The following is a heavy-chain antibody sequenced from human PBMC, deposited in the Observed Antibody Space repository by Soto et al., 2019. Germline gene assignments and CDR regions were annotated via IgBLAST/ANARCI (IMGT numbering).Heavy chain of an antibody. CDR1: GVAISGYY. CDR2: IYSSGTT. J-gene: IGHJ5*02. CDR3: ARGQRFSDWVDP. Sequence: SETLSLTCTFSGVAISGYYWTLIRQPAGKGLEWIGRIYSSGTTKYNPSLQSRVNMSLDTSKNQFSLRLTSVTAADTAVYYCARGQRFSDWVDPWGQGTLVTVSS. V-gene: IGHV4-4*07. D-gene: IGHD3-3*01.